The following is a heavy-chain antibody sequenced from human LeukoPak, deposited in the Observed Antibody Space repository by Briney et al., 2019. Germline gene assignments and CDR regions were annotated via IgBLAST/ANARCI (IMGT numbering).Heavy chain of an antibody. Sequence: ASVKVSCKASGYTFITYGITWVRQAPGQGLEWMGGISTYDGNTNYAQKFQGRVTMTTDTSTSTAYMELRSLRSDDTAVYYCARALYSNYVRALYHFDFWGQGMLVTVSS. V-gene: IGHV1-18*01. CDR1: GYTFITYG. CDR2: ISTYDGNT. J-gene: IGHJ4*02. CDR3: ARALYSNYVRALYHFDF. D-gene: IGHD4-11*01.